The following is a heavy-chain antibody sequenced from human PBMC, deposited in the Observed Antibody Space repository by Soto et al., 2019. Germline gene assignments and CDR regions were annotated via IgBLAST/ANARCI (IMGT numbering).Heavy chain of an antibody. CDR3: ARDLGWSVRGVAAYYYYGLDV. J-gene: IGHJ6*02. D-gene: IGHD3-10*02. V-gene: IGHV1-3*01. CDR2: SDAGNGNT. Sequence: QVQLVQSGAEVKKPGASVKVSCKASGYTFTSYAMHWVRQAPGQRLEWMGWSDAGNGNTKYSQKFQGRVTITSDTAASTAYMELSSLRSEDTAVYYCARDLGWSVRGVAAYYYYGLDVWGQGTTVTVSS. CDR1: GYTFTSYA.